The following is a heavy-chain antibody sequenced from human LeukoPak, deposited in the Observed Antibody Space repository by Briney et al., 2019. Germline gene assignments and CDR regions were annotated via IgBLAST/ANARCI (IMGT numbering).Heavy chain of an antibody. V-gene: IGHV3-15*01. CDR2: IKSKTDGGTT. J-gene: IGHJ4*02. D-gene: IGHD5-18*01. CDR3: TTEGVYSYGSFDY. Sequence: PGGSLRLSCAASGFTFSNAWMSWVRQAPGRGLEWVGRIKSKTDGGTTDYAAPVKGRFTISRDDSKNTLYLQMNSLKTEDTAVYYCTTEGVYSYGSFDYWGQGTLVTVSS. CDR1: GFTFSNAW.